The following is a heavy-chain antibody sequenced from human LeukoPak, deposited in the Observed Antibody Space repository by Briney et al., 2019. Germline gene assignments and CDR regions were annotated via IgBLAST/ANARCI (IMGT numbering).Heavy chain of an antibody. Sequence: GGSLRLSCAASGFTFSTYSMNWVRQAPGKGLEYVSAISSNGGSTYYADSVKGRFTISRDNSKNTLYLQMSSLRAEDTAVYYCVKFISDYVWGSTPFDYWGQGTLVTVSS. D-gene: IGHD3-16*01. V-gene: IGHV3-64D*09. J-gene: IGHJ4*02. CDR3: VKFISDYVWGSTPFDY. CDR2: ISSNGGST. CDR1: GFTFSTYS.